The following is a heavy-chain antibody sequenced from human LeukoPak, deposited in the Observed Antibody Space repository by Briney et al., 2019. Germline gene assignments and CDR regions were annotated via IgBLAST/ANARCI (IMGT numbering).Heavy chain of an antibody. CDR3: ARPHSSLDYAFDI. D-gene: IGHD3-22*01. CDR2: IHTSGST. CDR1: GGSISSYY. V-gene: IGHV4-4*09. J-gene: IGHJ3*02. Sequence: SETLSLTCTVSGGSISSYYWSWIRQPPGKGLEWIGYIHTSGSTNYNPSLKSRVTISVDTSKNQFSLKLSSVTAADTAVYYCARPHSSLDYAFDIWGQGTMVTVSS.